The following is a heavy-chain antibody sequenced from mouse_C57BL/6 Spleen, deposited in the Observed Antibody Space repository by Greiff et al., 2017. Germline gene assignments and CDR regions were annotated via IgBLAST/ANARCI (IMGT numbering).Heavy chain of an antibody. J-gene: IGHJ4*01. CDR1: GFTFSSYG. V-gene: IGHV5-6*01. Sequence: EVHLVESGGDLVKPGGSLKLSCAASGFTFSSYGMSWVRQTPDKRLEWVATISSGGSYTYYPDSVKGGFTISRDNATNTLYLQISSLKSEDTAMYDCANELRGAMDYGGQGTSVTVSS. CDR3: ANELRGAMDY. CDR2: ISSGGSYT.